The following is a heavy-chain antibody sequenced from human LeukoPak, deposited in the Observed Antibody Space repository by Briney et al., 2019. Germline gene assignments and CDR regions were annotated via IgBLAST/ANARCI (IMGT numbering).Heavy chain of an antibody. V-gene: IGHV1-69*04. J-gene: IGHJ3*02. CDR2: IIPILALT. D-gene: IGHD4-23*01. CDR3: ASPDYGGSEPSARGAFDI. CDR1: GGTFTSYA. Sequence: SVTVSCKASGGTFTSYAISWVRQAPRQGLEWMGRIIPILALTNYAQKFQGRVTITADKSTSTAYMELSSLRSEDTAVYYCASPDYGGSEPSARGAFDIWGQGTMVTVSS.